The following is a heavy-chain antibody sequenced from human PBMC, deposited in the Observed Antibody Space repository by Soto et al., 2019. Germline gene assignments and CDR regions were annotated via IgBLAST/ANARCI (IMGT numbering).Heavy chain of an antibody. CDR2: VYYSGGT. CDR1: GGSISSYY. V-gene: IGHV4-59*01. Sequence: QVQLQESGPGLVKPSETLSLTCSVSGGSISSYYWSWIRQPPGKGLEWIGYVYYSGGTNYNPSLKSRVTISVDTSKNQFSLKLSSVTAADTAVYYCARDNGGLASTMWYFDLWGRGILVTVSS. J-gene: IGHJ2*01. CDR3: ARDNGGLASTMWYFDL. D-gene: IGHD3-9*01.